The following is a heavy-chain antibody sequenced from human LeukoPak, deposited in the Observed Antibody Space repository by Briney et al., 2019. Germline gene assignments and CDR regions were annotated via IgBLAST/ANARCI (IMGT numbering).Heavy chain of an antibody. Sequence: GGSLRLSCAASGFTFSDYYMSWIRQAPGKGLEWVSNISSSGSFIYYADSVKGRFTISRDNAKNSLYLHMNSLRAEDTALYYCAREPYYDSSGYSPDYWGQGTLVTVSS. V-gene: IGHV3-11*04. J-gene: IGHJ4*02. CDR3: AREPYYDSSGYSPDY. CDR1: GFTFSDYY. CDR2: ISSSGSFI. D-gene: IGHD3-22*01.